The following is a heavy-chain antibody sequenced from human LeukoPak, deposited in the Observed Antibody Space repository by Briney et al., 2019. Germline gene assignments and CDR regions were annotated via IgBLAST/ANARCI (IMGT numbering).Heavy chain of an antibody. CDR1: GYTLTELS. Sequence: ASVKVSCKVSGYTLTELSMHWVLQTPGKEFEWMGGFDPEDGETIYAQKFQGRVTMTEDTSTDTAYMELSSLRSEDTAVYYCAINRLGYCSGGSCYSLYYRGQGTLVTVSS. CDR2: FDPEDGET. D-gene: IGHD2-15*01. J-gene: IGHJ4*02. CDR3: AINRLGYCSGGSCYSLYY. V-gene: IGHV1-24*01.